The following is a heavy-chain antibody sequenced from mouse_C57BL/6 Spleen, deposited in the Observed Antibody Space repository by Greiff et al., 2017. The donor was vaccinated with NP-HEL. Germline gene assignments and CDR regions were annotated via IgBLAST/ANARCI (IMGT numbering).Heavy chain of an antibody. CDR3: ARGYGSFAY. D-gene: IGHD1-2*01. V-gene: IGHV7-1*01. J-gene: IGHJ3*01. CDR2: SRNKANDYTT. Sequence: EVKLMESGGGLVQSGRSLRLSCATSGFTFSDFYMEWVRQAPGKGLEWIAASRNKANDYTTEYSASVKGRFIVSRDTSQSILYLQMNALRAEDTAIYYCARGYGSFAYWGQGTLVTVSA. CDR1: GFTFSDFY.